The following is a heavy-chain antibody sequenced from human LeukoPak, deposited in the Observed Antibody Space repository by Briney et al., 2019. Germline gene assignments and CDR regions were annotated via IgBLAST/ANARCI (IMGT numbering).Heavy chain of an antibody. CDR3: ARLLAYSSELDY. V-gene: IGHV4-61*02. CDR2: FYISGST. D-gene: IGHD6-25*01. CDR1: GDSISSGSYS. J-gene: IGHJ4*02. Sequence: SETLSLTCTVSGDSISSGSYSWSWIRQPAGKGLEWIGRFYISGSTNYNPFLKSRVTISVDTSKNQFSLKLSSVTAADTAVYYCARLLAYSSELDYWGQGTLVTVSS.